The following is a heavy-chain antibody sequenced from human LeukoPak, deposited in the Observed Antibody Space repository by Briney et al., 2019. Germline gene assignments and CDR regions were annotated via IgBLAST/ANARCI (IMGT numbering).Heavy chain of an antibody. J-gene: IGHJ4*02. CDR1: GYTLTKLS. Sequence: GASVKVSCKVSGYTLTKLSMHWVRQAPGKGLEWMGGFDPEDGETIYAQKFQGRVTMTEDTSTDTAYMELSSLRSEDTAVYYCATSRRYYYDSSGYPDYWGQGTLVTVSS. V-gene: IGHV1-24*01. CDR3: ATSRRYYYDSSGYPDY. CDR2: FDPEDGET. D-gene: IGHD3-22*01.